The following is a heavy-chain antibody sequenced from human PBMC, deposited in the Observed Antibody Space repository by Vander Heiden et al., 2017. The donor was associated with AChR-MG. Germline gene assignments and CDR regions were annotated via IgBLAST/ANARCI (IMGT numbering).Heavy chain of an antibody. CDR1: GFTVSSNY. V-gene: IGHV3-53*01. CDR3: ARDRIVLSIHYYGMDV. Sequence: EVQLVESGGGLIQPGGSLRRSCAASGFTVSSNYRGWVRQAPGKGLEWVSVIYSGGSTYYADSVKGRFTISRDNSKNTLYLQMNSLRAEDTAVYYCARDRIVLSIHYYGMDVWGQGTTVTVSS. CDR2: IYSGGST. D-gene: IGHD2-8*01. J-gene: IGHJ6*02.